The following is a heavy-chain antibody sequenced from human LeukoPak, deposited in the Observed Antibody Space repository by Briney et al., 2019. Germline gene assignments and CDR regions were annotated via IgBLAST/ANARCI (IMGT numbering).Heavy chain of an antibody. CDR3: SSHYGPGPV. D-gene: IGHD3-10*01. CDR2: IHPNSGDI. V-gene: IGHV1-2*07. CDR1: GYAFRDHH. Sequence: ASVRVFCKALGYAFRDHHVQWVRQASGQGFEWMGWIHPNSGDIRYGHKFQGRLTMTWDTSISTAYMELNGLTSDDTAIYYCSSHYGPGPVWGQGTLVTASS. J-gene: IGHJ4*02.